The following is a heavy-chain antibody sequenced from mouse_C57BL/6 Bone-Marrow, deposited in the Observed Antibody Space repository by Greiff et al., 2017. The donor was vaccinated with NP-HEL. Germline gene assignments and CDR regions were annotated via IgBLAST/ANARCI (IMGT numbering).Heavy chain of an antibody. V-gene: IGHV1-81*01. D-gene: IGHD2-4*01. CDR1: GYTFTSYG. Sequence: QVQLQQSGAELARPGASVKLSCKASGYTFTSYGISWVKQRTGQGLEWIGEIYPRSGNTYYNEKFKGKATLTADKSSSTAYMELRSLTSEDSAGYFCARSPIYYDYDDVAWFAYWGQGTLVTVSA. J-gene: IGHJ3*01. CDR2: IYPRSGNT. CDR3: ARSPIYYDYDDVAWFAY.